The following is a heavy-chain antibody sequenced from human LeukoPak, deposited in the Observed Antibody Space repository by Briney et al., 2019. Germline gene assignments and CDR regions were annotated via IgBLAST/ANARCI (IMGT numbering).Heavy chain of an antibody. CDR1: GYTFTSYA. Sequence: ASVKVSCKASGYTFTSYAMHWVRQAPGQRLEWMGWINAGNGNTKYSQKFQGRVTITRGTSASTAYMELSSLRSEDTAVYYCARAVHDFWSGYPSGEGMDVWGQGTTVTVSS. CDR2: INAGNGNT. CDR3: ARAVHDFWSGYPSGEGMDV. D-gene: IGHD3-3*01. J-gene: IGHJ6*02. V-gene: IGHV1-3*01.